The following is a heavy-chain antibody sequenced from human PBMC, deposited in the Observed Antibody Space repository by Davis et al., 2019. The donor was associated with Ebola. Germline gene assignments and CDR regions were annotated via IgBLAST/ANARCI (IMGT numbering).Heavy chain of an antibody. Sequence: ASAKVSCKASGYTLVSYYAHWVRQPPGQGLEWMGIINPSGGTTTYAQKFQGRVTMTRDTSTNTLYMELSSLTSGDTAVYYCVRDLRGWGDFDYWGQGTLVTVSS. CDR1: GYTLVSYY. V-gene: IGHV1-46*01. J-gene: IGHJ4*02. CDR3: VRDLRGWGDFDY. CDR2: INPSGGTT. D-gene: IGHD3-10*01.